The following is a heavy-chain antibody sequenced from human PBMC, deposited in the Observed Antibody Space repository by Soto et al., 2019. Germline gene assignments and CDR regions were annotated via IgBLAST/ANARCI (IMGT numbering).Heavy chain of an antibody. D-gene: IGHD1-20*01. CDR3: STPVITAPRFEY. V-gene: IGHV3-72*01. J-gene: IGHJ4*02. CDR1: GFTFSNHY. CDR2: IRNKPNGHTT. Sequence: EVQLAESGGGLVQPGGSLRLSCAGSGFTFSNHYMDWVRQAPGKGLEWLGRIRNKPNGHTTEHAASVRGRFTISRDDSKNSVYLQMNSPKAEDTDVYYCSTPVITAPRFEYWGQGTVVTVSS.